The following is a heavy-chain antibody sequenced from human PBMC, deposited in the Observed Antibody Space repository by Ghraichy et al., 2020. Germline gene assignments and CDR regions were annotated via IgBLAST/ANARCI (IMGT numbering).Heavy chain of an antibody. CDR3: ARGRLVSP. V-gene: IGHV4-34*01. J-gene: IGHJ5*02. CDR2: INHSGST. Sequence: SETLSLTCAVYGGSFSGYYWSWIRQPPGKGLEWIGEINHSGSTNYNPSLKSRVTISVDTSKNQFSLKLSSVTAADTAVYYCARGRLVSPWGQGTLVTVSS. CDR1: GGSFSGYY. D-gene: IGHD1-26*01.